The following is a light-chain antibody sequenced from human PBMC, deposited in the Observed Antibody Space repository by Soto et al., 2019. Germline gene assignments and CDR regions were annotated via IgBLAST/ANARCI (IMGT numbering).Light chain of an antibody. V-gene: IGLV2-8*01. CDR1: SSDVGGYNY. CDR3: SSYAGSNNLV. Sequence: QSALTQPPSASGALGQSVTISCTGTSSDVGGYNYVSWYQQHPGKAPKLMIYDVSQRPSGVPDRFSGSKSGNTASLTVSGLQAEDEAEYYCSSYAGSNNLVFGTGTKLTV. CDR2: DVS. J-gene: IGLJ1*01.